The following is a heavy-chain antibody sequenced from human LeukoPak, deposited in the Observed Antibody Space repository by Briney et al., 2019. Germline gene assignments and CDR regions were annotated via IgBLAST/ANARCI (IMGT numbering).Heavy chain of an antibody. CDR2: INHSGST. D-gene: IGHD2-2*02. CDR3: ARGKQGVPAAIFKSFSWFDP. V-gene: IGHV4-34*01. CDR1: GGSFSGYY. Sequence: PSETLSLTCAVYGGSFSGYYWSWIRQPPGKGLEWIGEINHSGSTNYNPSLKSRVTISVDTSKNQFSLKLSSVTAADTAVYYCARGKQGVPAAIFKSFSWFDPWGQGTLVTVSS. J-gene: IGHJ5*02.